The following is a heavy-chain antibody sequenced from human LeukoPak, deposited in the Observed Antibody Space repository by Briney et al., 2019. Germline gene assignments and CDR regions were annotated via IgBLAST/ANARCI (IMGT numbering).Heavy chain of an antibody. Sequence: PGESLKISCQGSGYNFPIYWTGWVRQMPGQGLEWMGIIYPDDSNTIYGPSFQGQVTISADKSINTDYLEWSSLKASDTAIYYCARQGAAGKYYYYYMDVWGKGTTVTVSS. CDR2: IYPDDSNT. D-gene: IGHD6-13*01. J-gene: IGHJ6*03. CDR3: ARQGAAGKYYYYYMDV. V-gene: IGHV5-51*01. CDR1: GYNFPIYW.